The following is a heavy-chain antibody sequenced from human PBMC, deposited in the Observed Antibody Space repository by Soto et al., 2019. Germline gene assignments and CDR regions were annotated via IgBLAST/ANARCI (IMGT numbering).Heavy chain of an antibody. CDR2: INSGGTVA. J-gene: IGHJ4*02. V-gene: IGHV3-23*01. CDR1: GFTYERYA. Sequence: ESGGGLVQPGGSLRLSCAASGFTYERYAMSWVRQAPGKGLEWVSGINSGGTVAHYADSVKGRFAISRDNSKNTLSLEMNSLRVDDTGLYYCAISTGGFGGLFVVPSDYWGQGTLVTVSS. D-gene: IGHD3-16*01. CDR3: AISTGGFGGLFVVPSDY.